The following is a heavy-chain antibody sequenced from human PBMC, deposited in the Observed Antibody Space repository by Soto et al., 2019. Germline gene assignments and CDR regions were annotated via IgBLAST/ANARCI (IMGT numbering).Heavy chain of an antibody. J-gene: IGHJ4*02. CDR2: LGAADDP. CDR1: GFTLSAYD. Sequence: GGSLRLSCAASGFTLSAYDMHWVRQAEGKGLEWVSALGAADDPYYLVSVKGRFTISRENAKNSLYLQMNNLRAEDTAVYYCAHTQGIVLVPAAIWYWGQGTLVTVSS. CDR3: AHTQGIVLVPAAIWY. V-gene: IGHV3-13*05. D-gene: IGHD2-2*02.